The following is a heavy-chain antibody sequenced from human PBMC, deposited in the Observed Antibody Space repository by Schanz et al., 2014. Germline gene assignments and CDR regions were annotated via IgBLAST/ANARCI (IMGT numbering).Heavy chain of an antibody. CDR1: GITFSDYA. J-gene: IGHJ6*02. CDR3: ARDRGSAVGYQYYGMDV. Sequence: EVQLVESGGALEQPGGSLRLSCAASGITFSDYAMSWVRQAPGKGLEWVSTIASGGSHTFYADSVQGRFTISRDNSKNTVYLQMNSLRAEDTALYYCARDRGSAVGYQYYGMDVWGQGTTVTVSS. D-gene: IGHD3-22*01. V-gene: IGHV3-23*04. CDR2: IASGGSHT.